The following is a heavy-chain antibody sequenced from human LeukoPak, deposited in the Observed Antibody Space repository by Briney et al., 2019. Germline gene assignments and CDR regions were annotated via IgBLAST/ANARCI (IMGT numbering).Heavy chain of an antibody. Sequence: SETLSLTCTVSGGSVTNYYWSWIWQPPGKAMEWIGYIYYSGSTNYNPSLKSRVTISVDTSKNQFSLKLSSVTAADTAVYYCARDDGWAAAGIRIRKVHFDLWGRGTLVTVSS. V-gene: IGHV4-59*02. D-gene: IGHD6-13*01. CDR1: GGSVTNYY. CDR3: ARDDGWAAAGIRIRKVHFDL. J-gene: IGHJ2*01. CDR2: IYYSGST.